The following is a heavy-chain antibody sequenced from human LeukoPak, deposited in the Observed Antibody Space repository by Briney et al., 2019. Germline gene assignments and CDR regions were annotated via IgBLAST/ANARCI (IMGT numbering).Heavy chain of an antibody. CDR2: IIPIFGTA. CDR1: GYTFTSYD. J-gene: IGHJ4*02. D-gene: IGHD3-3*01. CDR3: ARETVEYDFWSGYLWD. Sequence: SVNVSCKASGYTFTSYDINWVRQAPGQGLEWMGGIIPIFGTANYAQKFQGRVTITADESTSTAYMELSSLRSEDTAVYYCARETVEYDFWSGYLWDWGQGTLVTVSS. V-gene: IGHV1-69*13.